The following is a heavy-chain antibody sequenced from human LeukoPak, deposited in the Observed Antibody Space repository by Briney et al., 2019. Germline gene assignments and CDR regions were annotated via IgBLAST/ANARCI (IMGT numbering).Heavy chain of an antibody. D-gene: IGHD3-10*01. CDR2: ICSKSNYI. CDR3: ARGPPFYYGSGSTTNIAF. J-gene: IGHJ4*02. Sequence: GGSLRLSCVVSGFTFSSYSMNWVRQAPGKGLEWVSSICSKSNYIYYADSLKGRFTISRDNAKNSLYLQMNSLRAEDTAVYYCARGPPFYYGSGSTTNIAFWGQGTLVTVSS. V-gene: IGHV3-21*01. CDR1: GFTFSSYS.